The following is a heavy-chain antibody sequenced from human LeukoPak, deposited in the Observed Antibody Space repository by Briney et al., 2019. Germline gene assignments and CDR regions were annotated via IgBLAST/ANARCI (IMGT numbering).Heavy chain of an antibody. CDR1: GFTFSSYS. D-gene: IGHD1-26*01. CDR2: ISSSSYI. CDR3: AKITDGELRRFDY. Sequence: PGGSLRLSCAASGFTFSSYSMNWVRQAPGKGLEWVSSISSSSYIYYADSVKGRFTISRDNAKNSLYLQMNSLRAEDTAVYYCAKITDGELRRFDYWGQGTLVTVSS. V-gene: IGHV3-21*01. J-gene: IGHJ4*02.